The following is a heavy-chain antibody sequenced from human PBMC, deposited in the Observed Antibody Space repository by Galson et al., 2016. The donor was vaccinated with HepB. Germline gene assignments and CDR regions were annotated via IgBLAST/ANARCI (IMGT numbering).Heavy chain of an antibody. CDR2: TYYRSKWHF. Sequence: CAISEDSVSSNSAGWYWIRQSPSRGLEWLGRTYYRSKWHFDYAESVESRISINPDTAKNQFSLQLNSVTPEDTAIYYCARSYLLGRGFGSWGQGTLVTVSS. D-gene: IGHD7-27*01. J-gene: IGHJ4*02. CDR1: EDSVSSNSAG. V-gene: IGHV6-1*01. CDR3: ARSYLLGRGFGS.